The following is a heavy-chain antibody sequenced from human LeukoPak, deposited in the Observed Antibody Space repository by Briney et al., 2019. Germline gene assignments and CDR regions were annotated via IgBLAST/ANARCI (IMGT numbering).Heavy chain of an antibody. V-gene: IGHV3-30-3*01. J-gene: IGHJ4*02. CDR3: ARSSMVATRYYFDY. CDR1: GFTFSSYA. D-gene: IGHD5-12*01. Sequence: GRSLRLSCAASGFTFSSYAMHWVRQAPGKGLEWVAVISYDGSNKYYADSVKGRFTISRDNSKNTLYLQMNSLRAEDTAVYYCARSSMVATRYYFDYWGQGTLVTVSS. CDR2: ISYDGSNK.